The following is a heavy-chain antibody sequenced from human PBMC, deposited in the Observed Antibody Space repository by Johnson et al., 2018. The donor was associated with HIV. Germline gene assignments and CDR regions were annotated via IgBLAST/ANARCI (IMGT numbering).Heavy chain of an antibody. CDR3: ANRRGIGDGTTGSLDI. D-gene: IGHD1-1*01. Sequence: QVQLVEIGGGVVQHGGSLRLSCAASGFTFSSYGMHWVRQAPAKGLAWVAVITYDGSNKYYADPVKGRFPISRDNSKNTLFLQMNSLRPEDTAVYYCANRRGIGDGTTGSLDIWGQGTMVTVSS. V-gene: IGHV3-30*18. CDR1: GFTFSSYG. J-gene: IGHJ3*02. CDR2: ITYDGSNK.